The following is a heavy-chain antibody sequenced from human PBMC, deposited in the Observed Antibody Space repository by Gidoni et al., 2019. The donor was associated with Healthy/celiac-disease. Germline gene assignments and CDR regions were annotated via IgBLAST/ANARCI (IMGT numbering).Heavy chain of an antibody. CDR2: IYYSGST. J-gene: IGHJ4*02. D-gene: IGHD3-10*01. Sequence: QVQLQESGPGLVKPSEPLSLTCTVPGGSISSYYWSWIRQPPGKGLEWIGYIYYSGSTNYNPSLKSRVTISVDTSKNQFSLKLSSVTAADTAVYYCARGGYYYGSGSYLVYWGQGTLVTVSS. CDR3: ARGGYYYGSGSYLVY. CDR1: GGSISSYY. V-gene: IGHV4-59*01.